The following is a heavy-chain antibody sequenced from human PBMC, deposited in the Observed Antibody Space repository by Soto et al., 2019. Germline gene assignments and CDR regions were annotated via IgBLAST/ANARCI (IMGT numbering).Heavy chain of an antibody. CDR2: IIPIFGTA. Sequence: SVKVSCKASGGTFSSYAISWVRQAPGQGLEWMGGIIPIFGTANYAQKFQGRVTITADESTSTAYMELSSLRSEDTAVYYCARGTYTGTTRAPADYWGQGTLGTVSS. CDR1: GGTFSSYA. V-gene: IGHV1-69*13. CDR3: ARGTYTGTTRAPADY. D-gene: IGHD1-1*01. J-gene: IGHJ4*02.